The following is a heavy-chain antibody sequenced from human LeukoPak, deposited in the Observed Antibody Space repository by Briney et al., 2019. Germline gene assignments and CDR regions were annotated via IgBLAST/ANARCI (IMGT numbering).Heavy chain of an antibody. CDR1: GFPFSGYW. CDR2: TKQDGSEQ. Sequence: GGSLRLSCAASGFPFSGYWMDWVRQAPGKGMEWVAYTKQDGSEQYYADSVTGRFTISRDNAKNTLYLQMNSLRAEDTAVYYCSRSLEYWGQGALVTVSS. CDR3: SRSLEY. V-gene: IGHV3-7*01. J-gene: IGHJ4*02.